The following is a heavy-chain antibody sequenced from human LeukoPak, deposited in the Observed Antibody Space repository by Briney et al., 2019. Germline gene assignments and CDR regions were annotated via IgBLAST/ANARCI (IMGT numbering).Heavy chain of an antibody. CDR3: ARHRGGYGNYEDWFDP. CDR1: GYIFSRYW. Sequence: GESLKISCKGSGYIFSRYWIAWVRQVPGKGLEWMGIVHPGDSDTRYSPSFRGQVTISADTSINTTYLHWSSLKASDTAIYYCARHRGGYGNYEDWFDPWGQGTLVTVSS. CDR2: VHPGDSDT. J-gene: IGHJ5*02. V-gene: IGHV5-51*01. D-gene: IGHD4-11*01.